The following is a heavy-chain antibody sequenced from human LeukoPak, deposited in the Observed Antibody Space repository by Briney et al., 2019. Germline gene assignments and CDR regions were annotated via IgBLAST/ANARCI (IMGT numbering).Heavy chain of an antibody. CDR2: IYHSGRT. Sequence: SETLSLTCTVSGYSISSGYYWGWIRQPPGKGLEWIGSIYHSGRTYYNPSLKSRVTISVDTSKNQFSLKLSSVTAADTAVYYCARGRAYCSGGSCYRGSFDYWGQGTLVTVSS. CDR1: GYSISSGYY. J-gene: IGHJ4*02. CDR3: ARGRAYCSGGSCYRGSFDY. V-gene: IGHV4-38-2*02. D-gene: IGHD2-15*01.